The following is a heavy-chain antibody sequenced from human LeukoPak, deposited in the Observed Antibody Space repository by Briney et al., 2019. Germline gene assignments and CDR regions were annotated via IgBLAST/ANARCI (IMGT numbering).Heavy chain of an antibody. J-gene: IGHJ6*02. D-gene: IGHD1-26*01. Sequence: GEPLKISCKGSGYRFTSYWIAWVRQMPGKGLEWMGTIYPDDSETRYSPSSQGQVTISADKSISTAYLQWSTLEASDTATYYCARPSSGTYYGMDVWGQGTTDTVSS. CDR1: GYRFTSYW. CDR3: ARPSSGTYYGMDV. V-gene: IGHV5-51*01. CDR2: IYPDDSET.